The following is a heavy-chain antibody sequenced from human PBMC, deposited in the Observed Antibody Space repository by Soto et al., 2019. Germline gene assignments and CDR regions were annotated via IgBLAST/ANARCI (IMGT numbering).Heavy chain of an antibody. V-gene: IGHV3-48*03. J-gene: IGHJ4*02. CDR3: ARSPDGYYFDY. Sequence: EVQLVESGGGLVQPGGSLRLSCAASGFTFGSYEMNWVRQAPGKGLEWVSYISSSAGTTYCADSVKGRSTISRDNAKKSLYLQMNSLRAEDTAVYYCARSPDGYYFDYWGQGTLVTVSS. CDR1: GFTFGSYE. CDR2: ISSSAGTT.